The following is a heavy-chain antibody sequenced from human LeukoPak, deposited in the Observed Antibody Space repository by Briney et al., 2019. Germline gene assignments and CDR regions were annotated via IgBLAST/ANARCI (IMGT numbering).Heavy chain of an antibody. CDR2: IWSDGSNK. D-gene: IGHD6-13*01. V-gene: IGHV3-33*01. Sequence: GGALRLSCAASGCIFSSYAMHWVRQAPGTGLEWVAVIWSDGSNKYYADSVKGRFTISRDNSKNTLYLQMNSLRAEDTAVYYCARGIAAAGNPNWFDPWGQGTLVTVSS. CDR1: GCIFSSYA. J-gene: IGHJ5*02. CDR3: ARGIAAAGNPNWFDP.